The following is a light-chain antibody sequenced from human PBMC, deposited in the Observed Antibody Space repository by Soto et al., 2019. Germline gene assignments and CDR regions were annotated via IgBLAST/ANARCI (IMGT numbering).Light chain of an antibody. CDR2: AAS. CDR1: QGISTY. CDR3: QQLNSC. Sequence: DIQLTQSPSFLSASVGDRVTITCRASQGISTYLAWYQQKPGKAPKLLLYAASTLQSGVPSRFSGSGSGTEFTLTISSLQPEDSATYYCQQLNSCFGPGTKVEVK. V-gene: IGKV1-9*01. J-gene: IGKJ3*01.